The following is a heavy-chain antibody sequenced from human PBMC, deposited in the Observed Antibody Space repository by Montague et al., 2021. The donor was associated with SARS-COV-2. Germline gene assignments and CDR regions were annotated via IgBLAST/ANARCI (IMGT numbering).Heavy chain of an antibody. CDR2: INPSGGT. J-gene: IGHJ4*02. CDR1: GGSFSHYY. Sequence: SETLSLTCAVSGGSFSHYYWSWIRQPPGKGLEWIGEINPSGGTNYNPSLKSRVTLSLDAAKNHFSLRLSSVTAADTAVYYCARRTDILTGYYDYWGQGTLVTVSS. D-gene: IGHD3-9*01. V-gene: IGHV4-34*01. CDR3: ARRTDILTGYYDY.